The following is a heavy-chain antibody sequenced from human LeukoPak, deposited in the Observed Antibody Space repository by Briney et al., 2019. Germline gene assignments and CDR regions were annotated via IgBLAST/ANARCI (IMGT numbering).Heavy chain of an antibody. Sequence: GGSLRLSCAASGFTFSSYGMHWVRQAPGKGLEWVAVISCDGSNKYYADSVKGRFTISRDNSKNTLYLQMNSLRAEDTAVYYCARGTRRGNAFDIWGQGTMVTVSS. CDR3: ARGTRRGNAFDI. D-gene: IGHD1-1*01. CDR2: ISCDGSNK. V-gene: IGHV3-30*03. CDR1: GFTFSSYG. J-gene: IGHJ3*02.